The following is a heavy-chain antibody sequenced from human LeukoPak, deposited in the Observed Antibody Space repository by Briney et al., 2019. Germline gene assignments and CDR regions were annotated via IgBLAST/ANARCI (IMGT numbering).Heavy chain of an antibody. CDR1: GGSISSGGYY. V-gene: IGHV4-61*08. J-gene: IGHJ4*02. D-gene: IGHD3-22*01. CDR2: VYSSGST. CDR3: ARGPSDSSGYYFYY. Sequence: PSETLSLTCTVSGGSISSGGYYWSWIRQPPGKGLEWIGYVYSSGSTNYNPSLKSRVTTSVDTSQNQFSLRLSSVTAADTAVYYCARGPSDSSGYYFYYWGQGTLVTVSS.